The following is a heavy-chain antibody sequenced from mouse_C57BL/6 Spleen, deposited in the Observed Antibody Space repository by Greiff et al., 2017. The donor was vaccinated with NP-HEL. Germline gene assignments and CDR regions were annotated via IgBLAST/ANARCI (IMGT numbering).Heavy chain of an antibody. Sequence: VQLQQSGAELVKPGASVKISCKASGYAFSSYWMNWVKQRPGKGLEWIGQIYPGDGDTNYNGKFKGKATLTADKSSRTAYMQLSSLTSEDSAVYFCARGDYGNYGYAMDYWGQGTSVTVSS. CDR3: ARGDYGNYGYAMDY. D-gene: IGHD2-1*01. CDR1: GYAFSSYW. J-gene: IGHJ4*01. V-gene: IGHV1-80*01. CDR2: IYPGDGDT.